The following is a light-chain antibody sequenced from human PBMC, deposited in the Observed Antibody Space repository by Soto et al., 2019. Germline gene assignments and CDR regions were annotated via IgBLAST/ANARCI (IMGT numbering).Light chain of an antibody. CDR3: MPARETPYI. V-gene: IGKV2-28*01. CDR1: QRLLHGNGRTY. Sequence: DIVMTQSPLSLPVTPGEPASISCSSSQRLLHGNGRTYLDWYLQKPGQSPQLLIHWSSYRASGVPHRFSGRGSGTDFTLEISRVEAEDVGVYYCMPARETPYIFGRRTKLEIK. J-gene: IGKJ2*01. CDR2: WSS.